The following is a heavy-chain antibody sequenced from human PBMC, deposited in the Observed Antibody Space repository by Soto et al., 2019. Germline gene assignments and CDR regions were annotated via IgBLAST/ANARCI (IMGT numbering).Heavy chain of an antibody. CDR2: IIPIFGTA. CDR3: ARGRSSVWSFHLSNYYDYGMDV. CDR1: GGTFSSYA. D-gene: IGHD6-19*01. J-gene: IGHJ6*02. Sequence: QVQLVQSGAEVKKPGSSVKVSCKASGGTFSSYAISWARQAPGQRLEWMGGIIPIFGTANYAQKFQGRVTITADESTSTAYMELSSLRSEDTAVYYCARGRSSVWSFHLSNYYDYGMDVWGQGTTVTVSS. V-gene: IGHV1-69*01.